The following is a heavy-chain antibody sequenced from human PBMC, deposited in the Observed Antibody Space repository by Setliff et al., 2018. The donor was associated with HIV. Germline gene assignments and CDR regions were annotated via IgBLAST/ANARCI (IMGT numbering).Heavy chain of an antibody. CDR3: ARVSCSSWYSIPRYYYYSMDV. J-gene: IGHJ6*03. Sequence: SETLSLTCAVYGGSFSDNYWSWIRQSPGKGLEWIGEINHSGRTKYSPSLRSRVSISVDTSKTQFSLKLSSVTAADTAVYYCARVSCSSWYSIPRYYYYSMDVWGNGTTVTVSS. CDR2: INHSGRT. CDR1: GGSFSDNY. D-gene: IGHD6-13*01. V-gene: IGHV4-34*01.